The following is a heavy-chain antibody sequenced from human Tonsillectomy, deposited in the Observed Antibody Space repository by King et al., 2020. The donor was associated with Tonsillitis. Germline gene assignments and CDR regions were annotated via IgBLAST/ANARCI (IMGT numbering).Heavy chain of an antibody. V-gene: IGHV3-15*07. CDR2: IKSKTDGGTT. CDR1: GFTFSNAW. D-gene: IGHD3-22*01. Sequence: EVQLVESGGGLVKPGGSLRLSCAASGFTFSNAWINWVRQAPGKGLEWVGRIKSKTDGGTTDYAAPVKGRFTISRDDSKNTLYLQMNSLKTEDTAVYYCTTATYYDSSGYYYIDYWGQGTLVTVSS. J-gene: IGHJ4*02. CDR3: TTATYYDSSGYYYIDY.